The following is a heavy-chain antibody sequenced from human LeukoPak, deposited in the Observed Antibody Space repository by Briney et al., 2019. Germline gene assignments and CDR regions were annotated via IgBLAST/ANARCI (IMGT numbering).Heavy chain of an antibody. Sequence: SETLSLTCTVSGGSISNYYWSWIRQPPGKGLEWIGYIYYSESTNYNPSLKSRVTISVDTSKDQFFLNLSSVTAADTAVYYCARSSLAAPPDYWGQGTLVTVSS. CDR3: ARSSLAAPPDY. J-gene: IGHJ4*02. V-gene: IGHV4-59*01. CDR2: IYYSEST. CDR1: GGSISNYY. D-gene: IGHD6-6*01.